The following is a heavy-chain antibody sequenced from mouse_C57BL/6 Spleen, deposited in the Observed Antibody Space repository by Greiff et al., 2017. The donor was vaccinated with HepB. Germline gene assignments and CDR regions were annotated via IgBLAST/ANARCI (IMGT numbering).Heavy chain of an antibody. V-gene: IGHV1-63*01. J-gene: IGHJ3*01. Sequence: QVQLQQSGAELVRPGPSVKMSCKASGYTFTNYWIGWAKQRPGHGLEWIGDIYPGGGYTNYNEKLKGKATLTADKSSSTAYMQFSSLTSEDSAINYCAREGDGPGGFAYWGQGTLVTVSA. CDR1: GYTFTNYW. CDR3: AREGDGPGGFAY. D-gene: IGHD2-3*01. CDR2: IYPGGGYT.